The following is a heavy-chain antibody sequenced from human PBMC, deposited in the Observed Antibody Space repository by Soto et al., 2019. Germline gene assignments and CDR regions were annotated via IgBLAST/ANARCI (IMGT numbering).Heavy chain of an antibody. V-gene: IGHV3-7*01. J-gene: IGHJ4*02. D-gene: IGHD2-15*01. CDR2: IKQDGSEN. CDR3: ARRSGASGGSSDY. Sequence: GGSLRLSCAASGFTFSNYWMSWVRQAPGRGLEWVANIKQDGSENYYVDSVKGRFTISRDNAKNSLYLQMSSLRAEDTAVYYCARRSGASGGSSDYWGQGTLVTVSS. CDR1: GFTFSNYW.